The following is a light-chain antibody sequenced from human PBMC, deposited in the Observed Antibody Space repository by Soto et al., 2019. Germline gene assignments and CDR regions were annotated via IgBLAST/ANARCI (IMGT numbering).Light chain of an antibody. CDR3: QQYGSSPTT. V-gene: IGKV3-20*01. Sequence: EIVLTQSPVTLSLSPGERATLSCRASQSVTSNYIAWYQQKPGQAPRLLVFGASIRATGLPDRFSGSGSGTDFTLTISRLEPEDFAVYHCQQYGSSPTTFGQGTKVEIK. J-gene: IGKJ1*01. CDR1: QSVTSNY. CDR2: GAS.